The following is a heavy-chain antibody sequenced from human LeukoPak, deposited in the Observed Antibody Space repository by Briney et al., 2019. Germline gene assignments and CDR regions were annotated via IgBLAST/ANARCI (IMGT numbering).Heavy chain of an antibody. Sequence: SETLSLTCAVYGGSLSGYNWSWIRQPPGKGLEWVGEINHSGSTNYNPSLKSRVTISVDTSKKQFSLKLSSVTAADTAVYYCARRGRWLHNKYNGFDPWGQGTLVTVSS. CDR3: ARRGRWLHNKYNGFDP. V-gene: IGHV4-34*01. J-gene: IGHJ5*02. CDR2: INHSGST. D-gene: IGHD5-24*01. CDR1: GGSLSGYN.